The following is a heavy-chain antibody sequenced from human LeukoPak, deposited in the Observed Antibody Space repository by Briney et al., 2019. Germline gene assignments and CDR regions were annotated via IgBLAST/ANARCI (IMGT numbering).Heavy chain of an antibody. CDR1: GGSIGSSGFY. Sequence: SETLSLTCKVSGGSIGSSGFYWGWFRQPPGKGLEWIGSIYYPGTTHYNPSLESRVTISVDTSKYQVFLTLRSVTATDTAVYYCGRHVSSGWDYFSGLDVWGQGTAVTVSS. D-gene: IGHD6-19*01. CDR2: IYYPGTT. CDR3: GRHVSSGWDYFSGLDV. V-gene: IGHV4-39*01. J-gene: IGHJ6*02.